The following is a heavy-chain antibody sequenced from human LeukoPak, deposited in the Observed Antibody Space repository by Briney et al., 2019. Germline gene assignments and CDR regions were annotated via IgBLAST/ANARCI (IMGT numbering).Heavy chain of an antibody. CDR2: IYPGDSDT. D-gene: IGHD6-19*01. CDR3: ARQGSSGPPQPYYFDY. CDR1: GYSFTSYW. J-gene: IGHJ4*02. Sequence: GESLKISCKGSGYSFTSYWIGWVRQMPGKGLEWMGIIYPGDSDTRYSPSFQGQVTISADKSISTAYLQWSSLKASDTAMNYCARQGSSGPPQPYYFDYWGQGTLVTVSS. V-gene: IGHV5-51*01.